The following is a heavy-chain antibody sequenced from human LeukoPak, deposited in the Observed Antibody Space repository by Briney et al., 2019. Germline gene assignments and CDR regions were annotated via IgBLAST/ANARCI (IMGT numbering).Heavy chain of an antibody. CDR2: IRYDGSNK. CDR3: TRAGLLHAFDI. CDR1: GFTFINAW. J-gene: IGHJ3*02. V-gene: IGHV3-30*02. Sequence: GGSLRLSCATSGFTFINAWMSWVRQAPGKGLEWVAFIRYDGSNKYYADSVKGRFTISRDNSMNTLYLQMNSLRAGDTAVYYCTRAGLLHAFDIWGQGTMVTVSS. D-gene: IGHD3-22*01.